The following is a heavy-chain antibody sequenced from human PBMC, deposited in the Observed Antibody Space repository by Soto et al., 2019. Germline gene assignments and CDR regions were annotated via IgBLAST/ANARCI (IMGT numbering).Heavy chain of an antibody. CDR2: ISSSSSYI. CDR1: GFTFSSYS. D-gene: IGHD6-19*01. J-gene: IGHJ4*02. V-gene: IGHV3-21*01. Sequence: EVQLVESGGGLVKPGGSLRLSCAASGFTFSSYSMNWVRQAPGKGLEWVSSISSSSSYIYYADSVKGRFTISRDNAKNSLYLKMNSLRAEDTAVYYCARDNSEAGTSFDYWGQGTLVTVSS. CDR3: ARDNSEAGTSFDY.